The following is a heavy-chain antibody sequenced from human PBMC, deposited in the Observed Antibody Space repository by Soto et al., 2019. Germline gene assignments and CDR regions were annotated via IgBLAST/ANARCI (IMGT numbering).Heavy chain of an antibody. CDR2: INWDSGDI. V-gene: IGHV3-9*01. J-gene: IGHJ4*02. CDR1: GIGFDDYA. CDR3: AKDTAPGFYDANGHLDY. D-gene: IGHD2-8*01. Sequence: GGSLRLSCVVSGIGFDDYAMHWVRQVRGKGLKWVSGINWDSGDIGYADSVKGPFTISRDNAKNSLYLQMNSLKTEDTALYYCAKDTAPGFYDANGHLDYWGQGTPVTVSS.